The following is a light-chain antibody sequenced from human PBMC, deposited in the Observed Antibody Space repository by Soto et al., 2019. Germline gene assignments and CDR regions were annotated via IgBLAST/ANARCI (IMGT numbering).Light chain of an antibody. CDR3: AALDDSLNGVV. CDR1: SSNIGSYT. J-gene: IGLJ2*01. V-gene: IGLV1-44*01. CDR2: SSN. Sequence: QSVLTQPPSASGTPGQRVTVSCSGSSSNIGSYTINWYQQLPGTAPKLLIYSSNLRPSGVPDRFSGSKSGTSASLAISGPQCEDEADYYCAALDDSLNGVVFGGGTQLTVL.